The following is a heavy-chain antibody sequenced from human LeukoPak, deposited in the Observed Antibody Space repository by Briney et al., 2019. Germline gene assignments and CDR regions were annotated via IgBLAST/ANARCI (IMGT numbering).Heavy chain of an antibody. V-gene: IGHV3-23*01. Sequence: GGSLRLSCAASGFTFSSYALTWVRQAPGKGLEWVSTISDSGHRTYYSDSVKGRLTISRNNSKKTVYLQMNNLTADDTAVYYCANAYDTSGYHLENWGQGTLVTVSS. J-gene: IGHJ4*02. CDR3: ANAYDTSGYHLEN. D-gene: IGHD3-22*01. CDR1: GFTFSSYA. CDR2: ISDSGHRT.